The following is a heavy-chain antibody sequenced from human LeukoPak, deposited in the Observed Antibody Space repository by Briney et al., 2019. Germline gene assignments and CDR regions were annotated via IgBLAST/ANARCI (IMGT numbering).Heavy chain of an antibody. Sequence: GGSLRLSCAASGFTFSDYYMSWIRQAPGKGLEWVSYISSSGSTIYYADSVKGRFTISRDNAKNSLYLQMNSLRAEDTAVHYCARGTGYDFWSGYYYYGMDVWGQGTTVTVSS. CDR3: ARGTGYDFWSGYYYYGMDV. J-gene: IGHJ6*02. V-gene: IGHV3-11*01. CDR1: GFTFSDYY. CDR2: ISSSGSTI. D-gene: IGHD3-3*01.